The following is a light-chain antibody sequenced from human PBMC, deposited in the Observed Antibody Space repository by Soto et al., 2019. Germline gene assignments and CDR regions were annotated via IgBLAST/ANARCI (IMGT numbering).Light chain of an antibody. CDR1: SGDFGFYDY. J-gene: IGLJ3*02. V-gene: IGLV2-14*01. Sequence: QSALTQPASVSGSPGQSVTISCTETSGDFGFYDYVSWYQQHPGKAPKLIIYEVTHRPSGVSNRFSASKSGNTASLTISGLQAEDEADYYCSSYKSASVMFGGGTKVTVL. CDR2: EVT. CDR3: SSYKSASVM.